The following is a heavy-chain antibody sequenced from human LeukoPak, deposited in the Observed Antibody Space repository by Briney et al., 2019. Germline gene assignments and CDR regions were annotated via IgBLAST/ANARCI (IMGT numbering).Heavy chain of an antibody. J-gene: IGHJ4*02. V-gene: IGHV3-48*02. D-gene: IGHD3-10*01. Sequence: QPGGSLRLSCAASGFTSSSYSMNWVRQPPGKGLEWVSHISTTSHTIFYADSVKGRFTISRDNAENSLYLQMNSLRDEDTAVYYCARVVRGVIDYWGQGTLVTVSS. CDR1: GFTSSSYS. CDR2: ISTTSHTI. CDR3: ARVVRGVIDY.